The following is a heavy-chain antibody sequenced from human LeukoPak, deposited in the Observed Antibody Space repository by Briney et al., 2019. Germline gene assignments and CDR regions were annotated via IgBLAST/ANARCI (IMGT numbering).Heavy chain of an antibody. V-gene: IGHV1-24*01. Sequence: GASVKVSCKVSGYTVTEFSIHWVRQAPGKGLEWMGGFDPDEAETVFARKFQGRVTMTEDTSTNTAYMELTSLRSEDTAVYYCATGQTTAVLVDTLHFWGRGTLVTVSS. CDR1: GYTVTEFS. D-gene: IGHD4-17*01. CDR3: ATGQTTAVLVDTLHF. CDR2: FDPDEAET. J-gene: IGHJ4*02.